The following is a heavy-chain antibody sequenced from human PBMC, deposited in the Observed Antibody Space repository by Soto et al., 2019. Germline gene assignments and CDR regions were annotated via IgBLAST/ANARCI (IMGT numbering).Heavy chain of an antibody. CDR3: ARRWSGYYVGYMDV. D-gene: IGHD3-3*01. J-gene: IGHJ6*03. CDR2: MNPNSGNT. CDR1: GYTFTSYD. Sequence: GASVKVSCKASGYTFTSYDINLVRQATGQGLEWMGWMNPNSGNTGYAQKFQGRVTMTRNTSINTAYMELSSLRSEDTAVYYCARRWSGYYVGYMDVWGKGTPVTVSS. V-gene: IGHV1-8*01.